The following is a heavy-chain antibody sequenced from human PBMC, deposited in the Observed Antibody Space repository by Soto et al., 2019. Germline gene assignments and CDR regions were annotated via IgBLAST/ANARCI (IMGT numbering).Heavy chain of an antibody. D-gene: IGHD3-22*01. CDR1: GFKISSSS. Sequence: EVQLVESGGGLVQPGGSLRLSCAAFGFKISSSSMNWVRQAPGRGLEWVAYISDSGSNTLYADSVRGRFTVSRDTAKNSLYLKRSGLRDEDRAVYYCARYYYDSSGYDGMDVWGQGTTVTVSS. V-gene: IGHV3-48*02. CDR3: ARYYYDSSGYDGMDV. CDR2: ISDSGSNT. J-gene: IGHJ6*02.